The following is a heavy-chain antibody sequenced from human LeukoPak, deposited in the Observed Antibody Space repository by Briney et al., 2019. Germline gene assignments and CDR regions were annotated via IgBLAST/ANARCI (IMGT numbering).Heavy chain of an antibody. J-gene: IGHJ4*02. Sequence: GGSLGLSCAASGFTFSSYDMHWVRQAPGKGLEWVSAIGTAGDTYYPGSVKGRFTISRENAKNSLYLQMNSLRAGDTAVYYCARGRFWSGYYPEAFDYWGQGTLVTVSS. D-gene: IGHD3-3*01. CDR3: ARGRFWSGYYPEAFDY. CDR1: GFTFSSYD. CDR2: IGTAGDT. V-gene: IGHV3-13*01.